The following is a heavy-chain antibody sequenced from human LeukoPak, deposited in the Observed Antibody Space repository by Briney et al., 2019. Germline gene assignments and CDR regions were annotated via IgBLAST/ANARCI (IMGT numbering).Heavy chain of an antibody. CDR3: ARVSPRTYVWGSTS. CDR1: GFTFSSYS. D-gene: IGHD3-16*01. V-gene: IGHV4-39*07. Sequence: GSLRLSCAASGFTFSSYSMNWVRQAPGKGLEWIGSIYYSGSTYYNPSLKSRVTISVDTSKNQFSLKLSSVTAADTAVYYCARVSPRTYVWGSTSWGQGTLVTVSS. CDR2: IYYSGST. J-gene: IGHJ5*02.